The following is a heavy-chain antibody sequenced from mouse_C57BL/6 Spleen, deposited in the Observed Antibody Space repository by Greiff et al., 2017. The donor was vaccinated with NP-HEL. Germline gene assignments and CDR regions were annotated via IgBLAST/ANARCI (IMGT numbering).Heavy chain of an antibody. CDR3: ARGEDFYYFDY. J-gene: IGHJ2*01. V-gene: IGHV3-6*01. CDR2: ISYDGSN. Sequence: EVKLMESGPGLVKPSQSLSLTCSVTGYSITSGYYWNWIRQFPGNKLEWMGYISYDGSNNYNPSLKNRISITRDTSKNQFFLKLNSVTTEDTATYYCARGEDFYYFDYWGQGTTLTVSS. CDR1: GYSITSGYY.